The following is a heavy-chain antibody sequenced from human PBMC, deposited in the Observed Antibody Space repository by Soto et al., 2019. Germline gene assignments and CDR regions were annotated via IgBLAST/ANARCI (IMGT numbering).Heavy chain of an antibody. V-gene: IGHV3-23*01. J-gene: IGHJ3*02. CDR2: ISDNGGSI. CDR3: AKGSYYDSSGYYFPNKDAFDI. Sequence: EVQLLESGGGLVQPGGSLRLSCAASGFTFSSYAMSWVRQAPGKGLEWVSTISDNGGSIYYADSVKGRFTISRDNSKNTLYVQMNSLRAEDTAIYYCAKGSYYDSSGYYFPNKDAFDIWGQGTMVTVSS. D-gene: IGHD3-22*01. CDR1: GFTFSSYA.